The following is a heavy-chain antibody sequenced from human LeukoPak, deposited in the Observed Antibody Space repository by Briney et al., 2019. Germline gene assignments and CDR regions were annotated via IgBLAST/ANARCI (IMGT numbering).Heavy chain of an antibody. Sequence: PGGSLRLSCAASGFTFSSYSMNWVRQAPGKGLEWVSSISSSSSYIYYADSVKGRFTISRDNAKNSLYLQMNSLRAEDTALYYCAKDILLRYFGFDGMDVWGQGTTVTVSS. D-gene: IGHD3-9*01. V-gene: IGHV3-21*04. J-gene: IGHJ6*02. CDR2: ISSSSSYI. CDR1: GFTFSSYS. CDR3: AKDILLRYFGFDGMDV.